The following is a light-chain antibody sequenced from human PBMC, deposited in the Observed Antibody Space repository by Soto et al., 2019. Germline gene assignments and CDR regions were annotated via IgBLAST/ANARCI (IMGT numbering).Light chain of an antibody. J-gene: IGKJ2*01. CDR1: QSVRGSY. Sequence: EIVLTQSPGTLSLSPGERATLSCRTSQSVRGSYITWYQQKPGQPPRLLIYAASNRATGIPDRFSGSGSGTDFTLTISRLEPDDFAMYYCQQYDISPYTFGQGTKLDIK. CDR3: QQYDISPYT. CDR2: AAS. V-gene: IGKV3-20*01.